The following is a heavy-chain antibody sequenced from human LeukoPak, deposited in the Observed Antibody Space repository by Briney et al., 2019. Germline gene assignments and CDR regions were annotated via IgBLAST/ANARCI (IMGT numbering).Heavy chain of an antibody. CDR3: AKDRSTYSSGWYGWVFDY. Sequence: GGSLRLSCEASGFTFRSHWMSWVRQAPGKGLEWVSAISGSGGSTYYADSVKGRFTISRDNSKNTLYLQMNSLRAEDTAVYYCAKDRSTYSSGWYGWVFDYWGQGTLVTVSS. J-gene: IGHJ4*02. CDR2: ISGSGGST. V-gene: IGHV3-23*01. CDR1: GFTFRSHW. D-gene: IGHD6-19*01.